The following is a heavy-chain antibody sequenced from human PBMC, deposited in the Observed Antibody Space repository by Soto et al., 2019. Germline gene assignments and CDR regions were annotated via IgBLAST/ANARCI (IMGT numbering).Heavy chain of an antibody. V-gene: IGHV4-31*02. D-gene: IGHD6-13*01. CDR1: GGSINNGDYY. Sequence: LSVTCTVSGGSINNGDYYWNWIRQHPEKGLEWMGYINYRGTTFYSPSLKSRIIISVDTSKNQFSLKLSSVTAADTAVYYCARDAPGAAPYWGQGTLVTVSS. J-gene: IGHJ4*02. CDR3: ARDAPGAAPY. CDR2: INYRGTT.